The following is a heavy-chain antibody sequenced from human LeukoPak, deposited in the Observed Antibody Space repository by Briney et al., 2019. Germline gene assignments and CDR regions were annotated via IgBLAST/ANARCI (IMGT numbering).Heavy chain of an antibody. CDR1: GGSISSGGYY. D-gene: IGHD2-2*01. CDR2: IYYSAST. J-gene: IGHJ6*02. V-gene: IGHV4-31*03. CDR3: AREVVPAAFAMDV. Sequence: SETLSLTCTVSGGSISSGGYYWYWIRQHPGKGLEWIGYIYYSASTYYNPSLKSRLTISVDTSKNQFSLKLSSVTAADTAVYYCAREVVPAAFAMDVWGQGTTVTVSS.